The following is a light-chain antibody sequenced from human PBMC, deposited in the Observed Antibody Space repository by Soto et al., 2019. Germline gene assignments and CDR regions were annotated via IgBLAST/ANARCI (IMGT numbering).Light chain of an antibody. J-gene: IGLJ3*02. CDR2: EVN. Sequence: QSVLTQPASVSGSPGQSITISCTGTSSDVGGYNYVSWYQQHPGKAPILMISEVNNRPSGVSDRFSGSKSGNTASLTISGLQAEDEADYYCSSYTSSSTWVFGGGTKLTVL. V-gene: IGLV2-14*01. CDR3: SSYTSSSTWV. CDR1: SSDVGGYNY.